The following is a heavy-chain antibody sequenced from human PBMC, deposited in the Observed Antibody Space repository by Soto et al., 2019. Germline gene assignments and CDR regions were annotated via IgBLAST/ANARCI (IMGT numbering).Heavy chain of an antibody. Sequence: EVQLLESGGGLVQPGGSLTLSCAASGFTFSSYAMSWVRQAPGKGLEWVSAISGSGLNTYYAESVKGRFTISRDNSKNTLYLQLNSLRAEDTAIYYCAKAFPPYYGSGSSYYFTFWGQGTRVTVSS. CDR3: AKAFPPYYGSGSSYYFTF. CDR1: GFTFSSYA. D-gene: IGHD3-10*01. J-gene: IGHJ4*02. CDR2: ISGSGLNT. V-gene: IGHV3-23*01.